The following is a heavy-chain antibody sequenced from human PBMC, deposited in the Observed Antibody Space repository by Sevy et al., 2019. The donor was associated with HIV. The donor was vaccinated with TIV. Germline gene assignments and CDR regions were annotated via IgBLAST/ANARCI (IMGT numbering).Heavy chain of an antibody. V-gene: IGHV6-1*01. CDR1: GDSVSSIRTS. Sequence: KQSQTLSLTCAISGDSVSSIRTSWNWIRQSPSRGLEWLGRTYYRSKWYNDYATSVKSRITINADPSKNQVSLQLNSVTPEDTAVYYCAERTNDVFYYGMDVWGQGTTVTVSS. J-gene: IGHJ6*02. CDR2: TYYRSKWYN. CDR3: AERTNDVFYYGMDV.